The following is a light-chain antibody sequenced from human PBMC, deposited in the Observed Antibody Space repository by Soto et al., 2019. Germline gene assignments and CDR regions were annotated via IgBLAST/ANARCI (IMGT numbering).Light chain of an antibody. CDR2: AAS. J-gene: IGKJ1*01. CDR3: QQSYNTPQT. V-gene: IGKV1-39*01. CDR1: QSISSY. Sequence: DIQMTQSPSSLSASVGDRVTITCRASQSISSYLNWYQQKPGTAPKLLIYAASSLQSEVPSSFSGSGSGTDFTLTISSLQPEDFATYYCQQSYNTPQTFGQGTKVEIK.